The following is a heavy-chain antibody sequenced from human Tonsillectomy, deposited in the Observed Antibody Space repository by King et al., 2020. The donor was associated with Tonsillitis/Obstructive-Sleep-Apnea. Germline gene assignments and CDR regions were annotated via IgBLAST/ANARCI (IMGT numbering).Heavy chain of an antibody. Sequence: QLVQSGAEVKKPGESLRISCRGSGDSFSNYWISWVRQMPGKGLEWMGRIDPRDSYVNSSPSFQGHVSISVDRSINTAYLQWSSLKASDTAIYYCARLVDTAMDSDFYYGMDVWGQGTTVTVSS. CDR3: ARLVDTAMDSDFYYGMDV. V-gene: IGHV5-10-1*01. J-gene: IGHJ6*02. CDR2: IDPRDSYV. D-gene: IGHD5-18*01. CDR1: GDSFSNYW.